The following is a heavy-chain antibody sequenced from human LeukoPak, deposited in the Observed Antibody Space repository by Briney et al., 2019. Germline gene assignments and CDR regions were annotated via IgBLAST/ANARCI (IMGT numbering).Heavy chain of an antibody. CDR1: GFTISGYS. CDR3: ARDRGFSYSSYDYQPSGY. D-gene: IGHD5-12*01. V-gene: IGHV3-21*01. Sequence: GGSLRLSCTDSGFTISGYSMIWVRQAPGKGLEWVSSISSSSSYIYYADSVKGRFTISRDNAKNSLYLQMNSLRAEDTAVYYCARDRGFSYSSYDYQPSGYWGQGTLVTVSS. CDR2: ISSSSSYI. J-gene: IGHJ4*02.